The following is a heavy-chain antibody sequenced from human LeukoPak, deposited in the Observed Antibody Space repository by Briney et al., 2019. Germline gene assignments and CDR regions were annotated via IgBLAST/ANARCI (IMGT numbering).Heavy chain of an antibody. D-gene: IGHD3-10*01. CDR1: GYTFTSYG. CDR2: ISAYNGNT. V-gene: IGHV1-18*01. Sequence: GASMKVSCKASGYTFTSYGISWVRQAPGQGLEWMGWISAYNGNTNYAQKLQGRVTMTTDTSTSTAYMELRSLRSDDTAVYYCARETNYYGSGSPGWFDPWGQGTLVTVSS. J-gene: IGHJ5*02. CDR3: ARETNYYGSGSPGWFDP.